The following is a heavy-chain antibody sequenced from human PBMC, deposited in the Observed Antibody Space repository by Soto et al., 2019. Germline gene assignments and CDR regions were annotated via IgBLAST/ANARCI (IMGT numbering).Heavy chain of an antibody. D-gene: IGHD5-12*01. J-gene: IGHJ4*02. Sequence: QVQLVQSGAEVKKPGASVKVSCKASGYTFTSYAMHWVRQAPGQRLEWMGWINAGNGNTKYSQKFQGRVTITRDTXXSTAYMELSSLRSEDTAVYYCARDSRYSGYGYFDYWGQGTLVTVSS. V-gene: IGHV1-3*01. CDR2: INAGNGNT. CDR1: GYTFTSYA. CDR3: ARDSRYSGYGYFDY.